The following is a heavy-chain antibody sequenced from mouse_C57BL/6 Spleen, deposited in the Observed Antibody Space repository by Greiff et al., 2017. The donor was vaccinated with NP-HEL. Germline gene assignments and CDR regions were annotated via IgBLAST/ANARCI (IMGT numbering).Heavy chain of an antibody. Sequence: EVQLQESEGGLVQPGSSMKLSCTASGFTFSDYYMAWVRQVPEKGLEWVANINYDGSSTYYLDSLKSRFIISRDNAKNILYLQMSSLKSEDTATYYCARVYYDYDSAWFAYWGQGTLVTVSA. CDR3: ARVYYDYDSAWFAY. V-gene: IGHV5-16*01. D-gene: IGHD2-4*01. J-gene: IGHJ3*01. CDR2: INYDGSST. CDR1: GFTFSDYY.